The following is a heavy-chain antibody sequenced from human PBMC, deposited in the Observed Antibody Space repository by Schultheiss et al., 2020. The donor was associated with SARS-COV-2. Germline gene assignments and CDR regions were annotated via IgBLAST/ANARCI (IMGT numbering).Heavy chain of an antibody. CDR2: IYYSGNT. CDR1: GDSIGYFY. V-gene: IGHV4-59*08. Sequence: SETLSLTCTVSGDSIGYFYWSWIRQPPGKGLEWIGSIYYSGNTDYNPSLKSRVTMSVDTSKNQFSLKLSSVTAADTAVYYCASVTYSSLRFDPWGQGALVTVSS. CDR3: ASVTYSSLRFDP. D-gene: IGHD3-22*01. J-gene: IGHJ5*02.